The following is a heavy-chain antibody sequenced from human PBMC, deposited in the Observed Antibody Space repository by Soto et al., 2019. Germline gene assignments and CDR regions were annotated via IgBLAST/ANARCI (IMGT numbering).Heavy chain of an antibody. V-gene: IGHV3-23*01. Sequence: PGGSLRLSCAASGFTFSSYAMSWVRQAPGKELEWVSAISGSGGSTYYADSVKGRFTISRDNSKNTLYLQMNSLRAEDTAVYYCAKSTSVAATGSVAYWGQGTLVTVSS. CDR2: ISGSGGST. J-gene: IGHJ4*02. CDR1: GFTFSSYA. D-gene: IGHD2-15*01. CDR3: AKSTSVAATGSVAY.